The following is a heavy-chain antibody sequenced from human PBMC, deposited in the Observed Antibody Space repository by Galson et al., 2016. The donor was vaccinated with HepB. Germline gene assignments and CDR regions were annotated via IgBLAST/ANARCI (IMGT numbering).Heavy chain of an antibody. D-gene: IGHD3-10*01. CDR2: ISYDGDYK. CDR1: GFTFSNYA. J-gene: IGHJ4*02. V-gene: IGHV3-30*04. CDR3: ARASGAMGSRYPDY. Sequence: SLRLSCAASGFTFSNYAMFWVRQAPDKGLEWVAIISYDGDYKYYADSVKGRFTISRDNSKNTLYLQMDSLRSEDTAVFYCARASGAMGSRYPDYWGQGTLVAVSS.